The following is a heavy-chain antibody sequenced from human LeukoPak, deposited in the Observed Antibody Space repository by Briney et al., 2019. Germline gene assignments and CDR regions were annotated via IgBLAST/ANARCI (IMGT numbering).Heavy chain of an antibody. J-gene: IGHJ5*02. CDR2: ISAYKGKT. D-gene: IGHD3-10*01. CDR3: ARDSIRMVRGVIAVDP. V-gene: IGHV1-18*01. CDR1: VDTFTIYG. Sequence: GASVSVSSKASVDTFTIYGISGVRQAPGQGGEWMGGISAYKGKTNYAQKLQGRVTMTTDTSTSTAYMELRSLSSDDTAVYYCARDSIRMVRGVIAVDPWGQGTLVTVSS.